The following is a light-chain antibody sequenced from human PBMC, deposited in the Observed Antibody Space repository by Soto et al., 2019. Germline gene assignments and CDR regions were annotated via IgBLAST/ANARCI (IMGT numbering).Light chain of an antibody. Sequence: ESVLTHSPGPLSLSPGRRATLRCRASQSVSSSYLVWHQQKNGQAPRLXIYAASRRATGIPDRFSGSVYGTDFNLTISRLEPEDFAVYYCQQYGSSPWTFGQGTKVDIK. V-gene: IGKV3-20*01. CDR3: QQYGSSPWT. CDR1: QSVSSSY. J-gene: IGKJ1*01. CDR2: AAS.